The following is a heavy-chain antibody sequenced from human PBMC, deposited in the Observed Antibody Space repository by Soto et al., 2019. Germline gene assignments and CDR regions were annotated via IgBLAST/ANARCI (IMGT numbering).Heavy chain of an antibody. V-gene: IGHV3-72*01. J-gene: IGHJ4*02. CDR2: TRNKANSYTT. CDR3: ARENPYDSSGYCYDY. D-gene: IGHD3-22*01. CDR1: GFTFSDHY. Sequence: GGSLRLSCAASGFTFSDHYMDWVRQAPGKGLEWVGRTRNKANSYTTEYAASVKGRFTISRDDSKNSLYLQMNSLKTEDTAVYYCARENPYDSSGYCYDYWGQGTLVTVSS.